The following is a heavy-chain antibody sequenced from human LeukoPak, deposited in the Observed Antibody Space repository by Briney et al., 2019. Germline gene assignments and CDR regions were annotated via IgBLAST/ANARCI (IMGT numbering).Heavy chain of an antibody. CDR2: ISAYNGNT. CDR3: ARAPYSSSCVGSWFDR. V-gene: IGHV1-18*04. Sequence: ASVKVSCKASGYTFTGYYMHWVRQAPGLGLEWMGWISAYNGNTNYAQKLQGRVTMTTDTSTSTAYMELRSLRSDDTAVYYCARAPYSSSCVGSWFDRWGQGTLVTVSS. CDR1: GYTFTGYY. J-gene: IGHJ5*02. D-gene: IGHD6-6*01.